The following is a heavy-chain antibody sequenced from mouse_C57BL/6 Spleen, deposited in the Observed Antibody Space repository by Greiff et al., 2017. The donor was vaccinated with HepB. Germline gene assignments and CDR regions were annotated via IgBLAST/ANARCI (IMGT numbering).Heavy chain of an antibody. J-gene: IGHJ2*01. D-gene: IGHD1-2*01. V-gene: IGHV1-50*01. CDR1: GYTFTSYW. CDR3: ARPLYGD. Sequence: QVQLQQSGAELVKPGASVKLSCKASGYTFTSYWMQWVKQRPGQGLEWIGEIDPSDSYTNYNQKFKGKATLTVDTSSSTAYMQLSSLTSEDSAVYYCARPLYGDWGQGTTLTVSS. CDR2: IDPSDSYT.